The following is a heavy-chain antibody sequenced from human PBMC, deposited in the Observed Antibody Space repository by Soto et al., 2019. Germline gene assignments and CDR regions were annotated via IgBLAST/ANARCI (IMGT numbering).Heavy chain of an antibody. Sequence: LRLSCAVSGFAFSSYAMHWVRQAPGQGLEWVSTISYDTTKEYYADPVKGRFTISRDNSKSMVFLQMRSIIPDDMAVYYYATEALSLITVVVPTLGYWGQGMLVTVSS. V-gene: IGHV3-30-3*01. J-gene: IGHJ1*01. CDR2: ISYDTTKE. CDR3: ATEALSLITVVVPTLGY. D-gene: IGHD4-4*01. CDR1: GFAFSSYA.